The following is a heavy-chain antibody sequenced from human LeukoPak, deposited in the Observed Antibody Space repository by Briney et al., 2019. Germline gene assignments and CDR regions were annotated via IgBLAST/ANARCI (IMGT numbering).Heavy chain of an antibody. V-gene: IGHV4-34*01. D-gene: IGHD3-10*01. CDR2: INHSGST. CDR3: ARGQLLNYYGSGSYGD. J-gene: IGHJ4*02. Sequence: SETLSLTCAVYGGSFSGYYWSWIRQPPGKGLEWIGEINHSGSTNYNPSLKSRVTISVDTSKNQFSLKLSSVTAADTAVYYCARGQLLNYYGSGSYGDWGQGTLVTVSS. CDR1: GGSFSGYY.